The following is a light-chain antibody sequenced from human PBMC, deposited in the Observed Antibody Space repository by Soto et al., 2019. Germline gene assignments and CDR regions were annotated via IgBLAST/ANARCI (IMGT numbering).Light chain of an antibody. Sequence: EIVLTQSPGTLSLSPGERATLSCRASQSVRSSYLAWYQQKPGQAPRLLIYGASSRATGILDRFSGSGSGTDFTLTISRLEPADFAVYYCQQYGSSPLGTFGGGTKVEIK. CDR3: QQYGSSPLGT. V-gene: IGKV3-20*01. CDR1: QSVRSSY. J-gene: IGKJ4*01. CDR2: GAS.